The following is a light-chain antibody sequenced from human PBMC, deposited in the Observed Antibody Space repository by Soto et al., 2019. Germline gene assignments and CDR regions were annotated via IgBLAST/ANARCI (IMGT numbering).Light chain of an antibody. V-gene: IGKV3-20*01. CDR1: QSVSTSY. J-gene: IGKJ1*01. CDR3: HQFLTAPRT. CDR2: GAS. Sequence: EIVLTQSPDTLSVSPWERATLSCRASQSVSTSYLAWYQQKPGQAPRLLISGASSRAAGIPDRFIGSGSGTDFTLTITRLEPEDFAVYYCHQFLTAPRTFGQGTKVDIK.